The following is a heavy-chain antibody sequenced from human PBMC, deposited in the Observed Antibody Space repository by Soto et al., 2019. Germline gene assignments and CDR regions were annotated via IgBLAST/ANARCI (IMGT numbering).Heavy chain of an antibody. J-gene: IGHJ6*02. V-gene: IGHV5-51*01. CDR1: GYSFTSYW. Sequence: PGESLKISCKGSGYSFTSYWIGWVRQMPGKGLEWMGIIYPGDSDTRYSPSFQGQVTISADKSISTAYLQWSSLKASDTAMYYCASSDWAARYGMDVWGQGTTVTVSS. D-gene: IGHD6-19*01. CDR3: ASSDWAARYGMDV. CDR2: IYPGDSDT.